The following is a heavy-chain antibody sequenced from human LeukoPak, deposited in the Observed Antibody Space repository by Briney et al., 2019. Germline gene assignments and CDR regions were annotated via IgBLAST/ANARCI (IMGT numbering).Heavy chain of an antibody. CDR2: ISSSSSTI. J-gene: IGHJ4*02. CDR1: AFTFNSYN. V-gene: IGHV3-48*01. Sequence: GGSLRLSCAASAFTFNSYNMNWVRQAPGKGLEWVSYISSSSSTIYYADSVKGRFTISRDNAKNSLYLQMNSLRAEDTAVYYCARDGYDSSGYYPGQIDYWGQGTLVTV. CDR3: ARDGYDSSGYYPGQIDY. D-gene: IGHD3-22*01.